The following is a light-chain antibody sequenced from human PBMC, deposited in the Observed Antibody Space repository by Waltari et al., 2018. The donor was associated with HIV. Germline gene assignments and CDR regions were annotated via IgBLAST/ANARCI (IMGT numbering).Light chain of an antibody. CDR3: QQSYSAPYT. CDR2: GAS. CDR1: QNILSY. V-gene: IGKV1-39*01. J-gene: IGKJ2*01. Sequence: IQITQSPSSLSASVGDRVNITCRSSQNILSYLKWYQQKPGKAPKLLIYGASTLQGGVPSRFSCSGSGTDFTLSIGCLQPEDFATYFCQQSYSAPYTFGQGTKLEI.